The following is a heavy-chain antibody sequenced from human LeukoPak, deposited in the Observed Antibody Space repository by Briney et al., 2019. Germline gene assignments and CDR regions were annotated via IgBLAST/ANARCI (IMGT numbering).Heavy chain of an antibody. CDR3: ARHSYYYDSSGYYYFDY. D-gene: IGHD3-22*01. V-gene: IGHV7-4-1*02. CDR1: GYTFTSYA. CDR2: INTNTGNP. J-gene: IGHJ4*02. Sequence: GASVKVSCKASGYTFTSYAMNWVRQAPGQGLEWMGWINTNTGNPTYAQGFTGRFVFSLDTSDSTAYLQISSLKAEDTAVYYCARHSYYYDSSGYYYFDYWGQGTLVTVSS.